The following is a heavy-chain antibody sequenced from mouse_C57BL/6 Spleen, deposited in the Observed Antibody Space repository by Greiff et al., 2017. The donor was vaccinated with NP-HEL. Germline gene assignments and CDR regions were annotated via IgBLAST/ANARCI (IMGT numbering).Heavy chain of an antibody. D-gene: IGHD2-4*01. Sequence: EVQGVESGGGLVKPGGSLKLSCAASGFTFSSYAMSWVRQTPEKRLEWVATISDGGSYTYYPDNVKGRFTISRDNAKNNLYLQMSHLKSEDTAVYYCATKGDYGGTWFAYWGKRALVTVSA. CDR1: GFTFSSYA. J-gene: IGHJ3*01. CDR3: ATKGDYGGTWFAY. CDR2: ISDGGSYT. V-gene: IGHV5-4*01.